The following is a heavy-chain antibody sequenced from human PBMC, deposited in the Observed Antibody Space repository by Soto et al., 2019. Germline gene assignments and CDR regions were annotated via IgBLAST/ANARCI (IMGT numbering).Heavy chain of an antibody. V-gene: IGHV1-18*01. CDR3: ARGTGLNDGSDL. CDR2: VNGDSGNT. Sequence: QVYLVQSGGEVKKPGASVKISCQTSGYTFSNYGITWVRQAPGQGLEWVGWVNGDSGNTNYAQNMEGRVTMTTDASTATADMELRNLRSDDTATYYCARGTGLNDGSDLWGQGTVVSVSS. J-gene: IGHJ3*01. CDR1: GYTFSNYG.